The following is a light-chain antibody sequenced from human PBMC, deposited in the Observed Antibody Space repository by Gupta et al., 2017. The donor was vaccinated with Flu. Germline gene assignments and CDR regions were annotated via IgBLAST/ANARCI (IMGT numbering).Light chain of an antibody. CDR3: QQYGSSPKT. J-gene: IGKJ1*01. V-gene: IGKV3-20*01. Sequence: ERATLSCRASQSVSSSYLAWYQQKPGQAPRLLIYGASSRATGIPDRFGGSGSGTDFTLTISRLEPEDFAVYYCQQYGSSPKTFGQGTKVEIK. CDR2: GAS. CDR1: QSVSSSY.